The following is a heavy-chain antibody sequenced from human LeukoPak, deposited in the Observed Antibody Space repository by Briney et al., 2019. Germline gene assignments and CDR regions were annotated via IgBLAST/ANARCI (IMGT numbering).Heavy chain of an antibody. CDR2: IGTAGDT. CDR1: GFTLSSYA. J-gene: IGHJ4*02. Sequence: GGSLRLSCAASGFTLSSYAMHWVRQPAGKGLEWVSAIGTAGDTFYPGSVKGRFTISRENAKKSLFLQMNSLRAENTAVYYCARQNTPHGNFDYWGQGTLVTVSS. V-gene: IGHV3-13*01. CDR3: ARQNTPHGNFDY. D-gene: IGHD1-26*01.